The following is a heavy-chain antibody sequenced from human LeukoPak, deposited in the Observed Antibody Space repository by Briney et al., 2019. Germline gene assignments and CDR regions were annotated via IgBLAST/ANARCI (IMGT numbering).Heavy chain of an antibody. Sequence: GGSLRLSCAASGFTFTNAWMSWVRQAPGRGLEWVGRIKSKTDGGTTDYAAPVKGRFTISRDDSKNTLYLQMNSLKIEDTGVYYCTVGGRDYCSKGVCYVYWGQGTLVTVSS. CDR2: IKSKTDGGTT. J-gene: IGHJ4*02. CDR3: TVGGRDYCSKGVCYVY. V-gene: IGHV3-15*01. D-gene: IGHD2-8*01. CDR1: GFTFTNAW.